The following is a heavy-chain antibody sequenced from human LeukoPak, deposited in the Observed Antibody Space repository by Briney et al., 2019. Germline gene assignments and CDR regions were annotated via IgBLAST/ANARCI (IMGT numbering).Heavy chain of an antibody. Sequence: GGSLRLSCAASGFPFGYYYLSWIRQAPGKGLEWVASIKHDGSEKYYVDSVKGRFTISRDDAKNSVYLQMNSLRAEDTAVYYCARDSSGSLDYWGQGTLVTVSS. D-gene: IGHD6-19*01. CDR2: IKHDGSEK. V-gene: IGHV3-7*01. J-gene: IGHJ4*02. CDR1: GFPFGYYY. CDR3: ARDSSGSLDY.